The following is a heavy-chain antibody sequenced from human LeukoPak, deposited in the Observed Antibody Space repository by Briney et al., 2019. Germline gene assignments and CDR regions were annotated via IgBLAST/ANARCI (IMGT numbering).Heavy chain of an antibody. V-gene: IGHV3-49*04. CDR3: TRTPRYYDSSGYYSLDYWYFDL. CDR1: GFTFSSYA. J-gene: IGHJ2*01. D-gene: IGHD3-22*01. CDR2: IRSKAYGGTT. Sequence: GGSLRLSCAASGFTFSSYAMSWVRQAPGKGLEWVGFIRSKAYGGTTEYAASVKGRFTISRDDSKSIAYLQMNSLKTEDTAVYYCTRTPRYYDSSGYYSLDYWYFDLWGRGTLVTVSS.